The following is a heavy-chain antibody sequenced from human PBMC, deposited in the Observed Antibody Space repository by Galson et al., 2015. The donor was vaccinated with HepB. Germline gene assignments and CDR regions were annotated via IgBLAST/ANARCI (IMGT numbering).Heavy chain of an antibody. CDR1: GFTFSSYS. V-gene: IGHV3-48*01. J-gene: IGHJ4*02. CDR2: ISSSSSTI. Sequence: SLRLSCAASGFTFSSYSMNWVRQAPGKGLEWVSYISSSSSTIYYADSVKGRFTISRDNAKNSLYLQMNSLRAEDTAVYYCARDRGWYYFDYWGQGTLVTVSS. D-gene: IGHD6-19*01. CDR3: ARDRGWYYFDY.